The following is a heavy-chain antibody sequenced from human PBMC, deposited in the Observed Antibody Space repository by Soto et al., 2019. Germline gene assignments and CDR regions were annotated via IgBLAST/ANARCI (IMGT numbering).Heavy chain of an antibody. V-gene: IGHV3-30*03. CDR3: ARGYGELLNDAFDI. CDR1: GFTFSSYG. D-gene: IGHD3-10*01. CDR2: ISYDGSNK. Sequence: QVQLVESGGGVVQPGRSLRLSCAASGFTFSSYGMHWVRQAPGKGLEWVAVISYDGSNKYYADSVKGRFTISRDNSKNTLYLQMNSLRAEDTAVYYCARGYGELLNDAFDIWGQGTMVTVSS. J-gene: IGHJ3*02.